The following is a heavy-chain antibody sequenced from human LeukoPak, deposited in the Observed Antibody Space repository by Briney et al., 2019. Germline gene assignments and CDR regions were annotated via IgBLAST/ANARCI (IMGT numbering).Heavy chain of an antibody. D-gene: IGHD5-18*01. CDR3: ARGGPLYSYGDDAFDI. J-gene: IGHJ3*02. CDR1: GGTFNNYA. CDR2: INPSGGST. Sequence: ASVKVSCKASGGTFNNYAISWVRQAPGQGLEWMGIINPSGGSTSYAQKFQGRVTMTRDTSTSTVYMELSSLRSEDTAVYYCARGGPLYSYGDDAFDIWGQGTMVTVSS. V-gene: IGHV1-46*02.